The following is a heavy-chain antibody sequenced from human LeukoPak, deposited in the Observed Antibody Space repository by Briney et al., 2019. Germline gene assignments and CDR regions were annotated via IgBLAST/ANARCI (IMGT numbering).Heavy chain of an antibody. J-gene: IGHJ2*01. CDR2: IYTSGST. CDR3: ASVYGDYPSGYFDL. CDR1: GGSISSYY. D-gene: IGHD4-17*01. Sequence: SETLSLTCTVSGGSISSYYWSWIRQPAGKGLEWIGRIYTSGSTNYNPSLKSRVTMSVDTSKNQFSLKLSSVTAADTAVYYCASVYGDYPSGYFDLWGRGTLVTVSS. V-gene: IGHV4-4*07.